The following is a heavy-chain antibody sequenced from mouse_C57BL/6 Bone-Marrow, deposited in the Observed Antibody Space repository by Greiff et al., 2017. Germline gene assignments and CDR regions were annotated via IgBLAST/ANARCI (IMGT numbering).Heavy chain of an antibody. Sequence: VQLQQSGAELVRPGASVTLSCKASGYTFTDYEMHWVKQTPVHGLEWIGAIDPETGGTAYNQKFKGKAILTADKSSSTAYMELRSLTSEDSAVYYCTRRGLLCHYYAIDYWCQGTSVTVSS. D-gene: IGHD2-1*01. CDR2: IDPETGGT. V-gene: IGHV1-15*01. CDR3: TRRGLLCHYYAIDY. CDR1: GYTFTDYE. J-gene: IGHJ4*01.